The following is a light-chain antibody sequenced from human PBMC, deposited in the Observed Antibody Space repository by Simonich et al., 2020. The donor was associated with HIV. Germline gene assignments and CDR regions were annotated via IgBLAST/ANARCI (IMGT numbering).Light chain of an antibody. J-gene: IGLJ3*02. V-gene: IGLV1-40*01. CDR3: QSYDSSLSGWV. Sequence: QSVLTQQPSVSGAPGQRVTISCTGSSSNIGAGYDVNWYQQLPGTAPTLLIYGNNIRPSGVPDRFSGSKSGTSASLAITGLQAEDEADYYCQSYDSSLSGWVFGGGTKLTVL. CDR1: SSNIGAGYD. CDR2: GNN.